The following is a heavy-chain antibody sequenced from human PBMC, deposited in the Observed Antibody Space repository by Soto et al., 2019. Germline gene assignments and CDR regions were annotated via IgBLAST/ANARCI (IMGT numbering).Heavy chain of an antibody. D-gene: IGHD6-13*01. CDR2: IYPGDSDT. V-gene: IGHV5-51*01. CDR3: ARLRLDEGAAARVPYMDV. CDR1: GYSFTSYW. J-gene: IGHJ6*03. Sequence: GESLKISCKGSGYSFTSYWIGWVRQMPGKGLEWMGIIYPGDSDTRYSPSFQGQVTISADKSISTAYLQWSSLKASDTAMYYCARLRLDEGAAARVPYMDVWGKGTTVTVSS.